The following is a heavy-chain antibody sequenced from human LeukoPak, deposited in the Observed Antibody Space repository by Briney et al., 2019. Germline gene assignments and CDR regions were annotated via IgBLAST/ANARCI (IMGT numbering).Heavy chain of an antibody. CDR2: ISAYNGNT. CDR3: ATGFRTQLELLVGI. J-gene: IGHJ3*02. Sequence: ASVKVSCKACGYTFTSYGISWVRQAPGQGLEWMGWISAYNGNTNYAQKFQGRVTITADKSTSTAYMELSSLRSEDTAVYYCATGFRTQLELLVGIWGQGTMVTVSS. CDR1: GYTFTSYG. D-gene: IGHD1-7*01. V-gene: IGHV1-18*01.